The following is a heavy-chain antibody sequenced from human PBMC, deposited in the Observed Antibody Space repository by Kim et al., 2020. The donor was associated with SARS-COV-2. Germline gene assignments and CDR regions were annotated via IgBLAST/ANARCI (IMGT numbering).Heavy chain of an antibody. D-gene: IGHD1-26*01. J-gene: IGHJ6*02. Sequence: GGSLRLSCAASGFTFSSYAMTWVRQAPGKGLEWVSAISGSGTTTYYADSVKGRFTISRDNSKSSLFLQMNSLRAEDTAVYYCATGLVGPYYYYGMDVWG. CDR3: ATGLVGPYYYYGMDV. CDR1: GFTFSSYA. V-gene: IGHV3-23*01. CDR2: ISGSGTTT.